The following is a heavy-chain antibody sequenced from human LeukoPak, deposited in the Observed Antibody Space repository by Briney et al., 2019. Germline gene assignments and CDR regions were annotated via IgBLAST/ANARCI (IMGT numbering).Heavy chain of an antibody. V-gene: IGHV4-34*01. CDR1: GGSFSGYY. CDR3: ARTSSHMIDY. Sequence: SETLSLTCAVYGGSFSGYYWSWIRQPPGKGLEWIGEINHSGSTNYNPSLKSRVTISVDTSKNQFSLKLSSVTAADTAVYYCARTSSHMIDYWGRGTLVTVSS. D-gene: IGHD2-2*02. J-gene: IGHJ4*02. CDR2: INHSGST.